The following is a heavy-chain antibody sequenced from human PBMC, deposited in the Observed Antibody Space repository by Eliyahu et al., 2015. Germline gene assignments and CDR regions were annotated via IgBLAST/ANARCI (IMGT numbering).Heavy chain of an antibody. CDR3: AKEVRSNGHYDY. J-gene: IGHJ4*02. D-gene: IGHD3-22*01. Sequence: EWVSGISSSGSSTYYADSVKGRFIISRDDSKKMLYLQMESLRAEDTAIYYCAKEVRSNGHYDYWGQGTLVTVSS. CDR2: ISSSGSST. V-gene: IGHV3-23*01.